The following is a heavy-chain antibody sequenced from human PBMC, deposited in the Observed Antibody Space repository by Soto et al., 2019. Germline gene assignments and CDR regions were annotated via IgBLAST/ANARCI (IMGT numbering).Heavy chain of an antibody. V-gene: IGHV3-9*01. Sequence: GGSLRLSCEVSGFSFDDYGMHWVRQAPGKGLEWIAGISRDSRSISYGASMKGRFTISRDNAKNSLYLQLNSLRADDTAFYYCVKDALTTVAYYFDYWGQGALVTVSS. D-gene: IGHD4-17*01. CDR2: ISRDSRSI. CDR3: VKDALTTVAYYFDY. CDR1: GFSFDDYG. J-gene: IGHJ4*02.